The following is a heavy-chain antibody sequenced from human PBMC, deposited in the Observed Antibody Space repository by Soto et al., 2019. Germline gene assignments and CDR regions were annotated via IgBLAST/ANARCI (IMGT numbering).Heavy chain of an antibody. CDR3: ASQKTVIRGPLSSNWFDP. V-gene: IGHV5-51*01. Sequence: GESLKISCKGYGYTFTDYWIGWVRQMPGKGLELIGLIYPGDSDTRYSPSFQGRVTISADKSISTAFLQWSSLRASDTAMYYCASQKTVIRGPLSSNWFDPWGEGTLVTVSS. J-gene: IGHJ5*02. D-gene: IGHD1-1*01. CDR1: GYTFTDYW. CDR2: IYPGDSDT.